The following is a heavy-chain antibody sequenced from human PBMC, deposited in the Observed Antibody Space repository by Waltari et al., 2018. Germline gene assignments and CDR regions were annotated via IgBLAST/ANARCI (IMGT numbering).Heavy chain of an antibody. CDR2: INPKYGGT. V-gene: IGHV1-2*02. CDR1: GYPFSDHY. D-gene: IGHD3-10*01. J-gene: IGHJ4*02. CDR3: ARDDGSTSGADY. Sequence: QVQLVQSGAEVKSPVASVRVSCKASGYPFSDHYVRWVRQAPGQGLEWMGWINPKYGGTDYSQKFQGRVTMTGDTSISTAYMELNRLTSDDTAVYFCARDDGSTSGADYWGQGTLVTVSS.